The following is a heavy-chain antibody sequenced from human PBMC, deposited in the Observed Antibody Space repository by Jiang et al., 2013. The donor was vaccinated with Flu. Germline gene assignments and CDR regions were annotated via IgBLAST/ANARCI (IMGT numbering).Heavy chain of an antibody. CDR2: IYNDGTNK. CDR3: AREGVVAGYGMDV. J-gene: IGHJ6*02. D-gene: IGHD6-19*01. Sequence: QLVESGGGVVQPGRSLRLSCAASGFTFRNNGMHWVRQAPGRGLEWVALIYNDGTNKYYGDSVKGRFTISRDDSKNTVYLQMNSLTADDTAVYYCAREGVVAGYGMDVWGQGTTVTVSS. CDR1: GFTFRNNG. V-gene: IGHV3-33*01.